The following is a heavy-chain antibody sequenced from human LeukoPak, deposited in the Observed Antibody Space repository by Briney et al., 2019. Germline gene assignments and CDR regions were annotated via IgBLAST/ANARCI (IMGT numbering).Heavy chain of an antibody. CDR1: GGSISRYY. Sequence: SETLSLTCTVSGGSISRYYWSWIRQSPGKGLEWIGYRYYSGSTNYNPSLKSRVTISVDTSKNQFSLRLTSVTAADTAVYYCARLNFADCYGLDVWGQGTTVTVSS. J-gene: IGHJ6*02. CDR3: ARLNFADCYGLDV. D-gene: IGHD3-9*01. V-gene: IGHV4-59*08. CDR2: RYYSGST.